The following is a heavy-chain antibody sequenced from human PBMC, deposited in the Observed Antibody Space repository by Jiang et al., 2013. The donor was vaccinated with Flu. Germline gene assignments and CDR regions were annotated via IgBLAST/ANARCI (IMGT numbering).Heavy chain of an antibody. V-gene: IGHV3-20*04. CDR2: ITWNSATI. Sequence: GGGVVRPGGSLRLSCAASGLNFDDNGMSWVRQVPGKGLEWVSGITWNSATIGYADSVEGRFTISRDNAKNSLYLQMNSLRAEDTAFYYCVRGAYNGPFDHWGQGTLVTVSA. CDR1: GLNFDDNG. D-gene: IGHD5-24*01. CDR3: VRGAYNGPFDH. J-gene: IGHJ4*02.